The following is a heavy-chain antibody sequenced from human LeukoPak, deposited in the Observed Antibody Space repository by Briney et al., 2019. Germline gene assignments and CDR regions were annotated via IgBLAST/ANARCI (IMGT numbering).Heavy chain of an antibody. CDR1: GFTFSSYW. CDR3: ARGGGLDV. V-gene: IGHV3-7*03. J-gene: IGHJ6*02. D-gene: IGHD3-16*01. CDR2: INHNGNVN. Sequence: GGSLRLSCAASGFTFSSYWMNWARQAPGKGLEWVASINHNGNVNYYVDSVKGRFTISRDNAKNSLYLQMSYLRAEDTAVYFCARGGGLDVWGQGATVTVSS.